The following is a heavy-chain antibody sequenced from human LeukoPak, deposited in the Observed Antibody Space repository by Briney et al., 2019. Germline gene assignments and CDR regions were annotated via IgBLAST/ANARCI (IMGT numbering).Heavy chain of an antibody. V-gene: IGHV3-23*01. CDR2: IFGSGDST. CDR3: AKYRDIFPTPPDC. D-gene: IGHD3-9*01. CDR1: GFTFRSYA. Sequence: PGRSLRPSCAPSGFTFRSYAMTWVRQAPGKGLEWVSSIFGSGDSTYYTDTVKGRFTISRDNSKTTVYLQMNGLRGEGTATYCGAKYRDIFPTPPDCWGQGTLVTVSS. J-gene: IGHJ4*02.